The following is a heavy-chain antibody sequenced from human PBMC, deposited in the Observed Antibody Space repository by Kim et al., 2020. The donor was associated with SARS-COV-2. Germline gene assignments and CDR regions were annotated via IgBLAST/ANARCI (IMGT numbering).Heavy chain of an antibody. V-gene: IGHV3-11*01. Sequence: YAASVKGRFTICSDNAENSMYRQMNSLRAEDTAVYYCARRGGSWYSQIDYWGQGTLVTVSS. D-gene: IGHD6-13*01. J-gene: IGHJ4*02. CDR3: ARRGGSWYSQIDY.